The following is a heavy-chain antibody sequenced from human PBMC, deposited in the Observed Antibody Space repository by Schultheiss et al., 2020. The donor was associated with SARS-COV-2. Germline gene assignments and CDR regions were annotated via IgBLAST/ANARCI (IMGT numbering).Heavy chain of an antibody. D-gene: IGHD3-16*01. CDR2: IYYSGST. V-gene: IGHV4-38-2*01. J-gene: IGHJ5*02. CDR3: ARFGVQGFDP. CDR1: GFTFSSYS. Sequence: GSLRLSCAASGFTFSSYSMNWVRQAPGKGLEWIGSIYYSGSTYYNPSLKSRVTISVDTSKNQFSLKLSSVTAADTAVYYCARFGVQGFDPWGQGTLVTVSS.